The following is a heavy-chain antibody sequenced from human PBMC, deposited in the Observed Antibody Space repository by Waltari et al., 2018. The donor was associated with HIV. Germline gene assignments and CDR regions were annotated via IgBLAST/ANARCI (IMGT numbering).Heavy chain of an antibody. J-gene: IGHJ6*02. CDR1: GFTFSSYS. D-gene: IGHD2-8*01. V-gene: IGHV3-21*01. CDR3: AREGFCSNGVCSHYYGMDV. CDR2: SSTSSRYI. Sequence: EVQLVESGGGLVKPGGSLRLSCAASGFTFSSYSMNWVRQAPGKGLEWVSASSTSSRYIYYADSLKGRFTISRDNAKNSLYLQMNSLRAEDTAVYYWAREGFCSNGVCSHYYGMDVWGQGTTVTVSS.